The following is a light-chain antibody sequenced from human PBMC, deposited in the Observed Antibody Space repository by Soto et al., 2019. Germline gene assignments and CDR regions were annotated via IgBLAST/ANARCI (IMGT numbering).Light chain of an antibody. V-gene: IGKV1-5*03. CDR1: QSISTW. CDR3: QQYNSYPRS. CDR2: KAS. Sequence: DIQMTQSPSTLSASVGDRVTITCRASQSISTWLAWYQQKPGKAPKLLIYKASSLESRVTSRFSGSGSGTEVTLTMSSLHPNDLATYFCQQYNSYPRSFGQMTKLEIK. J-gene: IGKJ2*03.